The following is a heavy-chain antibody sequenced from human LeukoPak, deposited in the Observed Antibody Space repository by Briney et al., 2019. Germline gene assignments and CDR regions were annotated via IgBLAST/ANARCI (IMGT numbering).Heavy chain of an antibody. V-gene: IGHV4-4*07. Sequence: PSETLSLTCTVSGGSISRYYWTWIRQPAGKGLEWIGRIYSTGSASYNPSLQSRVTMSVDSSKNQFSLKVNSVTAADTAVYYCARETMGAAAIDYWGQRTLVTASS. CDR2: IYSTGSA. J-gene: IGHJ4*02. CDR3: ARETMGAAAIDY. D-gene: IGHD4/OR15-4a*01. CDR1: GGSISRYY.